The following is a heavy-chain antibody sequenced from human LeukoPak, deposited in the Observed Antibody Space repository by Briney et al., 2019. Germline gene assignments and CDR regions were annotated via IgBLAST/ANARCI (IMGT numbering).Heavy chain of an antibody. Sequence: ASETLSLTCTVSGGSISSYYWSWIRQPPGKGLEWIGYIYYSGSTNYNPSLKSRVTISVDTSKNQFSLKLSSVTAADTAVYYCARLSGTSSSIDYWGQGTLVTVSS. J-gene: IGHJ4*02. D-gene: IGHD6-13*01. CDR1: GGSISSYY. CDR2: IYYSGST. V-gene: IGHV4-59*08. CDR3: ARLSGTSSSIDY.